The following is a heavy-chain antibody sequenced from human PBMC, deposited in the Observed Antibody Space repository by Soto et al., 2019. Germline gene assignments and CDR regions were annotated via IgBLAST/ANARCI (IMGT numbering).Heavy chain of an antibody. CDR3: ARDRSHCSSTSCYEVWVDGMDV. CDR1: GYTFTSYG. CDR2: ISAYNGNT. J-gene: IGHJ6*01. D-gene: IGHD2-2*01. Sequence: QVQLVQSGAEVKKPGASVKVSCKASGYTFTSYGISWVRQAPGQGLEWMGWISAYNGNTNYAQKLQGRVTMTTDTATSTAYMELRSLRTDDTAVYYCARDRSHCSSTSCYEVWVDGMDVWGQGTTVTVSS. V-gene: IGHV1-18*01.